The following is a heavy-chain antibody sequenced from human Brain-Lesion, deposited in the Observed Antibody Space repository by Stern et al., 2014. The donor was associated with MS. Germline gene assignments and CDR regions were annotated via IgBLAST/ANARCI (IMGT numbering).Heavy chain of an antibody. J-gene: IGHJ6*02. CDR2: IIPVLGIP. Sequence: QLVQSGAEVKRPGSSVKVSCQASGGTFNVYAINWLRQAPGQGFEWIGGIIPVLGIPNYAQKFQGRVTITADGSTRTSSMHLNSLRSNDTAVYYCARDGRHTDNYGLDVWGQGTTVVVSS. CDR3: ARDGRHTDNYGLDV. V-gene: IGHV1-69*01. CDR1: GGTFNVYA. D-gene: IGHD3-9*01.